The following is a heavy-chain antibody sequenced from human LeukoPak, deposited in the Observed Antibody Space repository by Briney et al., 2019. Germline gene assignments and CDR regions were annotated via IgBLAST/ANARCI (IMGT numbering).Heavy chain of an antibody. CDR2: ISVYNGNP. D-gene: IGHD6-19*01. V-gene: IGHV1-18*01. CDR3: ARDVGAVAGYNFDY. Sequence: ASVKVSCKASGYTFSKYDISWVRQAPGQGLEWMGWISVYNGNPNYAQKLQGRVTMTTDTSTSTHYLELRSLRSDDTAVYFCARDVGAVAGYNFDYWGQGTLVTVSS. J-gene: IGHJ4*02. CDR1: GYTFSKYD.